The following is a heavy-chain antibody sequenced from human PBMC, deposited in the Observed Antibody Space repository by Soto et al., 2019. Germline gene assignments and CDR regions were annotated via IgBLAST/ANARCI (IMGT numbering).Heavy chain of an antibody. CDR1: GFTFSSYA. Sequence: GGSLRLSWAASGFTFSSYAMSWVRQAPGKGLEWVSAISGSGGSTYYADSVKGRFTISRDNSKNPLYLQMNSLRSEDTAVYYCAKGRFFEWFSAYWGQGTLVTVSS. CDR2: ISGSGGST. J-gene: IGHJ4*02. V-gene: IGHV3-23*01. D-gene: IGHD3-3*01. CDR3: AKGRFFEWFSAY.